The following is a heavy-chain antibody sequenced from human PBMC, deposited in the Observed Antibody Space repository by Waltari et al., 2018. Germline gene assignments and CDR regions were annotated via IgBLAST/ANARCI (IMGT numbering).Heavy chain of an antibody. CDR3: AREFGSGSYLYFDY. V-gene: IGHV4-59*01. CDR2: IYYSGST. Sequence: QVQLQESGPGLVKPSETLSLTCTVSGGSISSYYWSWIRQPPGKGLEWIGYIYYSGSTNYNPSLKRRVTISVDTSKNQFSLKLSSVTAADTAVYYCAREFGSGSYLYFDYWGQGTLVTVSS. J-gene: IGHJ4*02. CDR1: GGSISSYY. D-gene: IGHD3-10*01.